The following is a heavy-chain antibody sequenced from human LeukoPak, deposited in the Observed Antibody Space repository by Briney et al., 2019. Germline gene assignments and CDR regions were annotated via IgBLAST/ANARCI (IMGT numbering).Heavy chain of an antibody. CDR1: GGSISSYY. CDR2: IYYSGST. CDR3: ARGSSSWFYYYYYGMDV. J-gene: IGHJ6*02. Sequence: SETLSLTCTVSGGSISSYYWSWIRQPPGKGLEWIGYIYYSGSTNYNPSLKSRVTISVDTSKNQFSLKLSSVTAADTAVYYCARGSSSWFYYYYYGMDVWAKGPRSPSP. D-gene: IGHD6-13*01. V-gene: IGHV4-59*01.